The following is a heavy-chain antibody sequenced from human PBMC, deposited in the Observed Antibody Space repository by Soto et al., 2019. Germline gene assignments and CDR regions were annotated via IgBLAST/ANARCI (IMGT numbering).Heavy chain of an antibody. CDR1: GGTFSSSA. Sequence: QVQLVQSGAEMKEPGSSVKVSCKTSGGTFSSSAISWLRQAPGQGLEWMGGIISLFRTPDYAQKFQGRVTTAADESTPTAYMELSSLRSEDTAVYYCARDNDRLQLGGNYYYILDVWGQGTTITVSS. D-gene: IGHD1-1*01. J-gene: IGHJ6*02. CDR3: ARDNDRLQLGGNYYYILDV. CDR2: IISLFRTP. V-gene: IGHV1-69*12.